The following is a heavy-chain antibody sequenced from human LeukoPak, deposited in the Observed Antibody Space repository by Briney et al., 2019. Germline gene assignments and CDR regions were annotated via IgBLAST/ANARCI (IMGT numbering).Heavy chain of an antibody. D-gene: IGHD5-24*01. V-gene: IGHV4-31*03. CDR1: GGSISSSSYY. CDR2: IYYSGST. CDR3: AKSREEIRGLDAFDI. Sequence: SETLSLTCTVSGGSISSSSYYWGWIRQHPGKGLEWIGYIYYSGSTYYNPSLKSRVALSVDTSKNQFSLKLSSLTAADTAVYYCAKSREEIRGLDAFDIWGQGTMVTVSS. J-gene: IGHJ3*02.